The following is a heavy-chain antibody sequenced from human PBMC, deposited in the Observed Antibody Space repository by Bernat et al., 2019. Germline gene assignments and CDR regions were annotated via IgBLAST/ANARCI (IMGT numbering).Heavy chain of an antibody. CDR1: GFTFSRNG. CDR3: ARDTFTGCEDLNPQYYYHYGLDV. Sequence: QVQLVESGGGVVQPGSSLRVSFAASGFTFSRNGMHWVRQAPGKGLEWVAVIWYDGSKKYYVDSVRGRFIISRDNSKNMLYLQMNNLTVEETAVYYCARDTFTGCEDLNPQYYYHYGLDVWGQGTTVIVSS. CDR2: IWYDGSKK. V-gene: IGHV3-33*01. J-gene: IGHJ6*02. D-gene: IGHD3-10*01.